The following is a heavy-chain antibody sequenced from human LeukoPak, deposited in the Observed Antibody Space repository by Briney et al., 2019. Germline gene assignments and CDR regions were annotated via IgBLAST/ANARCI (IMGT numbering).Heavy chain of an antibody. D-gene: IGHD4-23*01. Sequence: SETLSLTCTVSGGSIHSYYWRWVRQPAGKGLEWIGRIYSSGSTNYNPSLKSRVSMSVDTSKNQFSLKLTSVTAADTAVYYCARGGKATVVTMWGQGILVTVSS. V-gene: IGHV4-4*07. CDR3: ARGGKATVVTM. CDR1: GGSIHSYY. CDR2: IYSSGST. J-gene: IGHJ4*02.